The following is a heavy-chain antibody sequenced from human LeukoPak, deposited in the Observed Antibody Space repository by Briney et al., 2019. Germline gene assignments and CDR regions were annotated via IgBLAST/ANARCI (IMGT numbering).Heavy chain of an antibody. Sequence: PGGSLRLSCVASGFTFSSYAMSWVRQAPGKGLEWVSAISDSGGTTYYAESVKGRFTMSRDNSKNTLYLQMNSLRAEDTAVYYCTRSSGDTLYFDYWGQGTRVTVSS. CDR3: TRSSGDTLYFDY. CDR1: GFTFSSYA. J-gene: IGHJ4*02. D-gene: IGHD5-18*01. CDR2: ISDSGGTT. V-gene: IGHV3-23*01.